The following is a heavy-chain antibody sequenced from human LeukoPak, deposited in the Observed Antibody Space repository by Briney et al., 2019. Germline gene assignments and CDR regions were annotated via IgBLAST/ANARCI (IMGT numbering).Heavy chain of an antibody. V-gene: IGHV4-61*02. CDR1: GGSISSGSYY. Sequence: SETLSLTCTVSGGSISSGSYYWSWIRQPAGKGLEWIGRIYTSGSTNYNPSLKSRVTLSVDTSKNQFSLKLSSVTAADTAVYYCARHGDYYDSSGPDYWGQGTLVTVSS. D-gene: IGHD3-22*01. CDR2: IYTSGST. J-gene: IGHJ4*02. CDR3: ARHGDYYDSSGPDY.